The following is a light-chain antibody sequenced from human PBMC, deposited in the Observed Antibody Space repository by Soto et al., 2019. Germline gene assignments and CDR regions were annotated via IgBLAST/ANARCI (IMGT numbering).Light chain of an antibody. CDR2: NDA. Sequence: SYVLAQPPSVSVAPGQTARITCGGDNIGSKSVQWYQQKPGQAPVLVVYNDADRPSGIPERFSGSNSENTATLTISRVEAGDEADYFCQVWDSSSDHWVFGGGTKVTVL. V-gene: IGLV3-21*02. CDR3: QVWDSSSDHWV. J-gene: IGLJ3*02. CDR1: NIGSKS.